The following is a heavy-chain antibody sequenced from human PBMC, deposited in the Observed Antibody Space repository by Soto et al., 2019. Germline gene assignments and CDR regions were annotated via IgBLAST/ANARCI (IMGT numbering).Heavy chain of an antibody. CDR3: AISSIAARRGLGN. D-gene: IGHD6-6*01. CDR1: GGSFSGYY. V-gene: IGHV4-34*01. J-gene: IGHJ4*02. Sequence: ASETLSLTCAVYGGSFSGYYWSWIRQPPGKGLEWIGEINHSGSTNYNPSLKSRVTISVDTSKNQFSLKLSSVAAADTAVYYCAISSIAARRGLGNWGQGTLVTVSS. CDR2: INHSGST.